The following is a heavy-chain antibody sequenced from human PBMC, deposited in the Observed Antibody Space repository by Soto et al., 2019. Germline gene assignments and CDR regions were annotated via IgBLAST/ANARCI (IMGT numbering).Heavy chain of an antibody. CDR3: ARDLEPMGSWAYSYGSPFDY. J-gene: IGHJ4*02. Sequence: PGGSLRLSCAASGFTFSSYSMNWVRQAPGKGLEWVSYISSSSSTIYYADSVKGRFTISRDNAKNSLYLQMNSLRDEDTAVYYCARDLEPMGSWAYSYGSPFDYWGQGTLVTVSS. CDR2: ISSSSSTI. V-gene: IGHV3-48*02. D-gene: IGHD5-18*01. CDR1: GFTFSSYS.